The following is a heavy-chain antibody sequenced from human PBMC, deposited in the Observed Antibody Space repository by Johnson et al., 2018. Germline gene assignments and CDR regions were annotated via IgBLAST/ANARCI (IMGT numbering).Heavy chain of an antibody. Sequence: VQLVQSGGGLVKPGGSLRLSCVASGFTFITYSMNWVRQAPGKGLEWVSSIRSSDYIYYADSVKGRFTISRDNSKNTLYLQMNSLRAEDTAVYYCARAAGYFDWPYFAYWGQGTLVTVSS. CDR2: IRSSDYI. V-gene: IGHV3-21*01. CDR1: GFTFITYS. J-gene: IGHJ4*02. CDR3: ARAAGYFDWPYFAY. D-gene: IGHD3-9*01.